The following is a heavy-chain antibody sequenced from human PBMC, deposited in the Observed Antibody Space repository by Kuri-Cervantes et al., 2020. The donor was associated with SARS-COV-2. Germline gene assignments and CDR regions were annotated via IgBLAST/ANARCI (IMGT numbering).Heavy chain of an antibody. CDR3: ARDLAYDYVWGSYRSLDY. D-gene: IGHD3-16*02. Sequence: GESLKISCSASGFTFSSYAMHWVRQAPGKGLEWVSYISSSGSTIYYADSVKGRFTISRDNAKNTLYLQMNSLRAEDTAVYYCARDLAYDYVWGSYRSLDYWGQGTLVTVSS. CDR2: ISSSGSTI. J-gene: IGHJ4*02. CDR1: GFTFSSYA. V-gene: IGHV3-48*04.